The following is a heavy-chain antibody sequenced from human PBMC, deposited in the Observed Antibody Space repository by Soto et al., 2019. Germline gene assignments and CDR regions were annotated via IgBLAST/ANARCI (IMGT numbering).Heavy chain of an antibody. CDR1: GFTFSSYA. D-gene: IGHD3-3*01. J-gene: IGHJ4*02. CDR2: ISGSGGST. V-gene: IGHV3-23*01. Sequence: GGSLRLSCAASGFTFSSYAMSWVRQAPGKGLEWVSAISGSGGSTYYPDTVKGRFTIPRDNSKNTLYLQMNSLRAEDTAVYYCARGGVRFLEWLSPTSPYFDYWGQGTLVTVSS. CDR3: ARGGVRFLEWLSPTSPYFDY.